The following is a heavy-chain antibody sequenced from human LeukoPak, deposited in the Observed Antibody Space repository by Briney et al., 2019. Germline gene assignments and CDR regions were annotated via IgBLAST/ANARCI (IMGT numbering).Heavy chain of an antibody. CDR1: GGTFSSYA. Sequence: SVKVSCKASGGTFSSYAISWVRQAPGQGLEWMGGIIPIFGTANYAQKFQGRVTITADESTSTAYMELSRLRSDDTAVYYCARTGTVTYYFDYWGQGTLVTVSS. CDR3: ARTGTVTYYFDY. J-gene: IGHJ4*02. CDR2: IIPIFGTA. V-gene: IGHV1-69*13. D-gene: IGHD4-17*01.